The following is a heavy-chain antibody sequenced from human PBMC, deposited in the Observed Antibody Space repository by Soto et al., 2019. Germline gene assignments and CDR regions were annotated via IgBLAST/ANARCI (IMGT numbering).Heavy chain of an antibody. V-gene: IGHV4-59*01. CDR3: AREREASIAQRRVNWFDP. CDR1: GGSISSYY. J-gene: IGHJ5*02. Sequence: SETLSLTCTVSGGSISSYYWSWLRQPPGKGLEWIGYIYYSGSTNYNPSLKSRVTISVDTSKNQFSLKLSSVTAADTAVYYCAREREASIAQRRVNWFDPWGQGTLVTVS. D-gene: IGHD6-6*01. CDR2: IYYSGST.